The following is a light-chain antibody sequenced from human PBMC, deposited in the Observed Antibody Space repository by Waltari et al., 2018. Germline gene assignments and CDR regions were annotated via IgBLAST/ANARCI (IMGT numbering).Light chain of an antibody. CDR1: QTISTA. J-gene: IGKJ1*01. CDR2: TVS. V-gene: IGKV1-39*01. Sequence: DIQLTQSPSSLSASVGETLTITCRASQTISTALNWYQQKAGKAPNLLISTVSRLRSGVPSRFSGSGSGTDFTLTISTLHPEDVATYFCQQSYAVPWTFGLGTKLELK. CDR3: QQSYAVPWT.